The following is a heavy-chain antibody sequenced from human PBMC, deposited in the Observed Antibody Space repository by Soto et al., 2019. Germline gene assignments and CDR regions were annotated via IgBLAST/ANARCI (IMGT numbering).Heavy chain of an antibody. V-gene: IGHV1-18*01. Sequence: GASVKVSCKASGYTFTSYGISWVRQAPGQGLEWMGWISAYNGNTNYAQKLQGRVTMTTDTSTSTAYMELRSLRSDDTAVYYCARDQVGRYNWNYGEGYGMDVWGQGTTGTVSS. CDR3: ARDQVGRYNWNYGEGYGMDV. J-gene: IGHJ6*02. D-gene: IGHD1-7*01. CDR2: ISAYNGNT. CDR1: GYTFTSYG.